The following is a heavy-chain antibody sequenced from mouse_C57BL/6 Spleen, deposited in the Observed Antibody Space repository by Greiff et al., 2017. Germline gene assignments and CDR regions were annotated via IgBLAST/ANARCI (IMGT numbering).Heavy chain of an antibody. D-gene: IGHD4-1*01. V-gene: IGHV1-66*01. CDR2: IYPGSGNT. CDR3: ARWNWGKGDY. Sequence: QVQLQQSGPELVKPGASVKISCKASGYSFTSYYIHWVKQRPGQGLEWIGWIYPGSGNTKYNEKFKGKATLTADTSSSTAYMQLSSLTTEDSAVYYCARWNWGKGDYWGQGTTLTVAS. CDR1: GYSFTSYY. J-gene: IGHJ2*01.